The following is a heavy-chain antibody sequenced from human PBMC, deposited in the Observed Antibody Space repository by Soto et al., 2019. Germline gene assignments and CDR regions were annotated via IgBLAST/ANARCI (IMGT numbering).Heavy chain of an antibody. V-gene: IGHV4-4*02. J-gene: IGHJ5*02. CDR1: SGSISSSNW. CDR2: IYHSGST. CDR3: ARVGGIGRLAAAGTRWFDP. D-gene: IGHD6-13*01. Sequence: SETLSLTCAVSSGSISSSNWWSWVRQPPGKGLEWIGEIYHSGSTNYNPSLKSRVTISVDKSKNQFSLKLSPVTAADTAVYYCARVGGIGRLAAAGTRWFDPWGRGTLVTVSS.